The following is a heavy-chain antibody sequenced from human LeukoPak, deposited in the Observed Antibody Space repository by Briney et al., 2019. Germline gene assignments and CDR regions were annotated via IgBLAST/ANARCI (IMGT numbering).Heavy chain of an antibody. CDR2: ISSSSSYI. J-gene: IGHJ4*02. CDR3: ARRSGIAVAGAFDY. CDR1: GFTFSSYS. D-gene: IGHD6-19*01. V-gene: IGHV3-21*04. Sequence: KSGGSLRLSCAASGFTFSSYSMNWVRQAPGKGLEWVSSISSSSSYIYYADSVKGRFTISRDNSKNTLYLQMNSLRAEDTAVYYCARRSGIAVAGAFDYWGQGTLVTVSS.